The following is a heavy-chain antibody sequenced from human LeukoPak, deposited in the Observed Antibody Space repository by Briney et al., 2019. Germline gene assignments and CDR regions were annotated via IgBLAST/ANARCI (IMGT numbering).Heavy chain of an antibody. J-gene: IGHJ4*02. CDR3: ARDNSLGYCSGGSCSSFDY. V-gene: IGHV3-33*01. Sequence: GGSLRLSCAASGFTFSSYGMHWVRQALGKGLEWVAVIWYDGSNKYYADSVKGRFTISRDNSKNTLYLQMNSLRAEDTAVYYCARDNSLGYCSGGSCSSFDYWGQGTLVTVSS. D-gene: IGHD2-15*01. CDR2: IWYDGSNK. CDR1: GFTFSSYG.